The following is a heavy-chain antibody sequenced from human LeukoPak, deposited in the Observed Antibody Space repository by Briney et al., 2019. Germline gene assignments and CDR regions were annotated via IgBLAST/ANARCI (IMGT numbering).Heavy chain of an antibody. J-gene: IGHJ4*02. Sequence: GGSLRLSCAASGFIVSSYYMSWVRQAPGKGLEWVSIIYSGGTTYYADSVKGRFTISRDNSKNTLYLQMNSLRAEDTAVYYCARLIRSWYYFDYWGQGTLVTVSS. V-gene: IGHV3-53*01. CDR3: ARLIRSWYYFDY. D-gene: IGHD6-13*01. CDR1: GFIVSSYY. CDR2: IYSGGTT.